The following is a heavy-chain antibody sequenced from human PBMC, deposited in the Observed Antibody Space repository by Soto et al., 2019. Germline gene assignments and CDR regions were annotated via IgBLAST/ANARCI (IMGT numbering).Heavy chain of an antibody. J-gene: IGHJ5*02. CDR3: ARGWTIFGVVNGWFDP. CDR1: GGSISSGDYY. Sequence: QVQLQESGPGLVKPSQTLSLTCTVSGGSISSGDYYWSWIRQPPGKGLEWIGYIYYSGSTYYNPSLKSRVTISVDTSKNQFSLKLSSVTAADTAVYYCARGWTIFGVVNGWFDPWGQGTLVTVSS. D-gene: IGHD3-3*01. V-gene: IGHV4-30-4*01. CDR2: IYYSGST.